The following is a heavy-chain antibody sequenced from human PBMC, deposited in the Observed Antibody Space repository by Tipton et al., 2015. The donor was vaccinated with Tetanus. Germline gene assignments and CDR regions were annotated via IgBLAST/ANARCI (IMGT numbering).Heavy chain of an antibody. CDR1: GFTFSSFG. V-gene: IGHV3-21*01. D-gene: IGHD7-27*01. Sequence: SLRLSCAASGFTFSSFGMTWVRQAPGKGLEWVSSITGSSSYIYYADSVKGRFTISRDNAKNALYLQMNNLRDDDTALYYCARGSGAMDSWGQGILVTVSS. CDR2: ITGSSSYI. CDR3: ARGSGAMDS. J-gene: IGHJ4*02.